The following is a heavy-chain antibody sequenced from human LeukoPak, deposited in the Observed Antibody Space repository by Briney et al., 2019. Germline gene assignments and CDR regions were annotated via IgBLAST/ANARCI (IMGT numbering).Heavy chain of an antibody. CDR3: ARPSNWGGFDY. Sequence: GGSLRLSCAASGFTFSSYSMNWVRQAPGKGLEWVSYISSSSSTIYYADSVKGRFTISRDNAKNSLYLQMNSLRAEDTAVYYCARPSNWGGFDYWGQGTLVTVSS. D-gene: IGHD7-27*01. CDR2: ISSSSSTI. V-gene: IGHV3-48*04. CDR1: GFTFSSYS. J-gene: IGHJ4*02.